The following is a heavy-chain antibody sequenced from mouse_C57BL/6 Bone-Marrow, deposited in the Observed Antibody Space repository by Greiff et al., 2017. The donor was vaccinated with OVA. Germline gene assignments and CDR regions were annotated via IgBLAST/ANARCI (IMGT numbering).Heavy chain of an antibody. CDR2: IHPNSGST. CDR3: ARDLGYYYGSSNSWFAY. CDR1: GYTFTSYW. D-gene: IGHD1-1*01. V-gene: IGHV1-64*01. Sequence: VQLQQPGAELVKPGASVKLSCKASGYTFTSYWMHWVKQRPGQGLEWIGMIHPNSGSTTYNEKFQSKATLTVDKSSSTAYMQLSSLTSEDSAVYYCARDLGYYYGSSNSWFAYWGQGTLVTVSA. J-gene: IGHJ3*01.